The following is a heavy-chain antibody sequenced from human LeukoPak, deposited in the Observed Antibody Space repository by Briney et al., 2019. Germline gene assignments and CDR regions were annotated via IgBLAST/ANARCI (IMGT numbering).Heavy chain of an antibody. D-gene: IGHD3-9*01. Sequence: PGGSLRLSCAASGFTFSSYGMHWVRQAPGKGLEWVAVMWYDGGNKYYADSVKGRFTISRDNSKNTLYLQMNSLRAEDTAVYYCARGWGDYDILTGIGYWGQGTLVTVSS. CDR3: ARGWGDYDILTGIGY. CDR2: MWYDGGNK. V-gene: IGHV3-33*01. CDR1: GFTFSSYG. J-gene: IGHJ4*02.